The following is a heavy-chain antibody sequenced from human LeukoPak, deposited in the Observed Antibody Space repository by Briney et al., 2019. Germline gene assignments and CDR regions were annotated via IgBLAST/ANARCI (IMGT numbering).Heavy chain of an antibody. D-gene: IGHD2-2*01. J-gene: IGHJ4*02. V-gene: IGHV3-21*01. Sequence: GGSLRLSCVASGYDFSGYTFTWVRQAPGTGLEYVSSISKSSALKYYAESVRGRFTISRDNAENSLYLDMNNLGAEDTAVYFCVRGDNRDQWGQGTLVTVSS. CDR3: VRGDNRDQ. CDR1: GYDFSGYT. CDR2: ISKSSALK.